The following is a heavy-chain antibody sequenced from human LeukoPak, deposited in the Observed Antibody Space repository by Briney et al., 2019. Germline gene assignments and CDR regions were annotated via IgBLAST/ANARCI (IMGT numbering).Heavy chain of an antibody. Sequence: GGSLRLSCAASGFTFSRFWISWVRQAPGKGLEWVANIKTDGSEKYYVDSVKGRFTISRDNAKNSAYLQMNSLRVEDTAMYYCVRDAWFGESRAGGQGTLVTVSP. CDR3: VRDAWFGESRA. J-gene: IGHJ4*02. CDR2: IKTDGSEK. D-gene: IGHD3-10*01. CDR1: GFTFSRFW. V-gene: IGHV3-7*01.